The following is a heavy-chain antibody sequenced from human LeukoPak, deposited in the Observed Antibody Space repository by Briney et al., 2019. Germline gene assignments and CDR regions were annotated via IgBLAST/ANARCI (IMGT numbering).Heavy chain of an antibody. D-gene: IGHD3-3*01. CDR1: GFTFSSYA. CDR3: AKVDLGYYDFWSGYDFDF. CDR2: LSGSGGST. V-gene: IGHV3-23*01. J-gene: IGHJ4*02. Sequence: PGGSLRLSCAASGFTFSSYAMSWVRQAPGKGLEWVSALSGSGGSTYYADSVKGRFTISRDNSKNTLYLQMNSLRAEDKAVYYCAKVDLGYYDFWSGYDFDFWGQGTLVTVSS.